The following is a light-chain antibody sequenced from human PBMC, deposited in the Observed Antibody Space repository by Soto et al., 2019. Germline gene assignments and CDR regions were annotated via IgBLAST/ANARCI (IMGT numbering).Light chain of an antibody. CDR1: QSVSSNS. Sequence: IVLTHSPGTLSLSPGERATVSCRASQSVSSNSLAWYQQKPGQAPRLLIYDASRRATDIPDRFSGSGSGTDFTLTISRLEPEDFAVYYCQRYGSSAPITFGQGTRLEIK. J-gene: IGKJ5*01. V-gene: IGKV3-20*01. CDR2: DAS. CDR3: QRYGSSAPIT.